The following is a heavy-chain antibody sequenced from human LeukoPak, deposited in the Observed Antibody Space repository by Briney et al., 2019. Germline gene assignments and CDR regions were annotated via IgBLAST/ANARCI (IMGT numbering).Heavy chain of an antibody. CDR1: GFTFSSPA. J-gene: IGHJ4*02. CDR2: ITPSGDGT. V-gene: IGHV3-23*01. Sequence: GGSLRLSCAASGFTFSSPAMSWVRQAPGKGLEWVSSITPSGDGTYYAASVKGRFTISIDNSKNTLYLQMDSLRADDTAKYYCAKDSPVATWWGQGTLVTVSS. CDR3: AKDSPVATW. D-gene: IGHD1-26*01.